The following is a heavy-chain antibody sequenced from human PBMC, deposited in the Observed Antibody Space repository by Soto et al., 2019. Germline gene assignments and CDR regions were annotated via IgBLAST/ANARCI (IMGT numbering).Heavy chain of an antibody. D-gene: IGHD3-9*01. CDR3: ARKIFRENWFDP. V-gene: IGHV4-39*01. CDR1: GGSINSFTYY. Sequence: SETLSLTCTVSGGSINSFTYYWGWIRQPPGKGLEWIGSIYYSGSTYYNPSLKSRVTISVDTSKNQFSLKLSSVTAADTAVYYCARKIFRENWFDPWGQGTLVPVSS. CDR2: IYYSGST. J-gene: IGHJ5*02.